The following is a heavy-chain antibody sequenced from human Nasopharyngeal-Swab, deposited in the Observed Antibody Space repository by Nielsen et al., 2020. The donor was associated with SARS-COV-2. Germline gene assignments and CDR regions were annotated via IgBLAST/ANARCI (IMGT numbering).Heavy chain of an antibody. CDR1: GLSFSTFW. CDR2: INTDGRRT. D-gene: IGHD4-23*01. V-gene: IGHV3-74*01. J-gene: IGHJ4*02. CDR3: ARDLGGFGGY. Sequence: GESLKIPCAASGLSFSTFWMHRVRQVPGEGLVWVSRINTDGRRTNYAESVKGRFTISRDNVKNMLYLQMNNLRPEDTAVYYCARDLGGFGGYWGQGTLATVSS.